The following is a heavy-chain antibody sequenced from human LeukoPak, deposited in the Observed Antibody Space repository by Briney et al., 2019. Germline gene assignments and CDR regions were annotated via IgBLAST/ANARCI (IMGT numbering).Heavy chain of an antibody. Sequence: GGSLRLSCAASGFTFSSYWMTWVRQAPGKGLEWVANIKQDGSEKYYVDSVKGRFTISRDNSKNTLFLQMNSLRVEDTAVYYCAKNLGGAKPFDYWGQGTLVTVSS. CDR2: IKQDGSEK. CDR1: GFTFSSYW. J-gene: IGHJ4*02. D-gene: IGHD3-16*01. V-gene: IGHV3-7*05. CDR3: AKNLGGAKPFDY.